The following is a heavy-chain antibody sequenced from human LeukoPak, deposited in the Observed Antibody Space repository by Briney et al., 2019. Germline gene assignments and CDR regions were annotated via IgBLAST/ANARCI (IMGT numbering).Heavy chain of an antibody. J-gene: IGHJ4*02. CDR3: ARHQYGDYRNRATSYYFDY. Sequence: SETLSLTCSVSGGSISTYYWSWIRQPPGKGLEWIGYIYHGGSTKYNPSLKSRVTISVDTSKNQFSLKLSSVTAADTAVYYCARHQYGDYRNRATSYYFDYWGQGTLVTVSS. V-gene: IGHV4-59*01. D-gene: IGHD4-17*01. CDR1: GGSISTYY. CDR2: IYHGGST.